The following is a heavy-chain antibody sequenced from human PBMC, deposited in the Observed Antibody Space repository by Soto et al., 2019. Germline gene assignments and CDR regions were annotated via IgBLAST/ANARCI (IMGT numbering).Heavy chain of an antibody. V-gene: IGHV4-34*01. Sequence: VQLQQWGAGLLRPSEPLSLTWAVYGGSFSGYYWRWVRQPPGKGLEWIGEINHSGSTNYHPSLKRRVPISVATAKNQFALKLSSVTAADTAVYYCARGFIRWGQGTLVTVSS. CDR3: ARGFIR. D-gene: IGHD3-16*01. J-gene: IGHJ4*02. CDR2: INHSGST. CDR1: GGSFSGYY.